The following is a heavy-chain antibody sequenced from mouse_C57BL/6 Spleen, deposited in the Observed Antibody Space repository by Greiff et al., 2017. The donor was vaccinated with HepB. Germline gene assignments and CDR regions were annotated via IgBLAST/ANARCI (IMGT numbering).Heavy chain of an antibody. CDR1: GYTFTSYW. J-gene: IGHJ2*01. CDR3: AANGGAQALDY. V-gene: IGHV1-50*01. Sequence: QVQLQQPGAELVKPGASVKLSCKASGYTFTSYWMQWVKQRPGQGLEWIGEIDPSDSYTNYNQNFKGKATLTVDTSSSTAYMQLSSLTSEDSAVYYCAANGGAQALDYWGQGTTLTVSS. D-gene: IGHD3-2*02. CDR2: IDPSDSYT.